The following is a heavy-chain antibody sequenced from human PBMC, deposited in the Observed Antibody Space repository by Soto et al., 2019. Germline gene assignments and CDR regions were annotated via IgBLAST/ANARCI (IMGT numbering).Heavy chain of an antibody. CDR1: GYTFTSYY. D-gene: IGHD3-3*01. CDR2: INPSGGST. J-gene: IGHJ6*02. CDR3: ARELRFLEWLPDPLYYYGMDV. V-gene: IGHV1-46*01. Sequence: GASVKVSCKASGYTFTSYYMHWVRQAPGRGLEWMGIINPSGGSTSYAQKFQGRVTMTRDTSTSTVYMELSSLRSEDTAVYYCARELRFLEWLPDPLYYYGMDVWGQGTTVTVSS.